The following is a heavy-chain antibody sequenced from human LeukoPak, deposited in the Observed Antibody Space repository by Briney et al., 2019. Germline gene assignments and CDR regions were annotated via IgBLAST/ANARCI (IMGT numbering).Heavy chain of an antibody. CDR1: GGTFSSYA. CDR3: ARYNGEITGTDTTFDY. V-gene: IGHV1-69*04. D-gene: IGHD1-20*01. J-gene: IGHJ4*02. CDR2: MLPILGIA. Sequence: SVKVSCKASGGTFSSYAISWVRQAPGQGLEWMGRMLPILGIANYAQKFQGRVTITADKSTSTAYMELSSLRSEDTAVYYCARYNGEITGTDTTFDYWGQGTLVTVSS.